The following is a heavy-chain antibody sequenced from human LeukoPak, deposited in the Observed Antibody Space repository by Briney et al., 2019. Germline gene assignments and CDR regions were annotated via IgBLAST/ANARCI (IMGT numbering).Heavy chain of an antibody. D-gene: IGHD3-10*01. Sequence: SVKVSCKASGGTFSSYAISWVRQAPGQGLEWMGGIIPIFGTANYAQKFQGRVTITADESTSTAYMELSSLRSEDTAVYYCARSAWFGDYFDYWGQGTLVTVSS. CDR2: IIPIFGTA. CDR1: GGTFSSYA. J-gene: IGHJ4*02. CDR3: ARSAWFGDYFDY. V-gene: IGHV1-69*13.